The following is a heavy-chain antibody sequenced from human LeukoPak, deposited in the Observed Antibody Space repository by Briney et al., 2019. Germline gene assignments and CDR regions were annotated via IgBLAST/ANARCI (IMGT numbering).Heavy chain of an antibody. V-gene: IGHV1-46*01. J-gene: IGHJ3*02. Sequence: ASVKVSCKASGYTFTSYYMHWVRQAPGQGLEWMGIINPSGGSTSYAQKFQGRVTMTRDTSTSTVYMELSSLRSEDTAVYYCARDLDSSGWYRTGAFDIWGQGTMVTVSS. CDR3: ARDLDSSGWYRTGAFDI. CDR2: INPSGGST. CDR1: GYTFTSYY. D-gene: IGHD6-19*01.